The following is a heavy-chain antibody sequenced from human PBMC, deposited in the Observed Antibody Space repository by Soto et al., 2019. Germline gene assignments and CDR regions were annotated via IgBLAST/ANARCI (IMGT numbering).Heavy chain of an antibody. CDR1: GGSISSYY. Sequence: SETLSLTCTVSGGSISSYYWSWIRLPPGKGLAWIGNIYYSGSTNYNPSLKSRVTISVDTSKNQFSLTLSSVTAADTAVYYCVRRKNNEQFKFHNCYYYMDVWGKGTTVTVSS. V-gene: IGHV4-59*08. CDR3: VRRKNNEQFKFHNCYYYMDV. CDR2: IYYSGST. D-gene: IGHD2-8*01. J-gene: IGHJ6*03.